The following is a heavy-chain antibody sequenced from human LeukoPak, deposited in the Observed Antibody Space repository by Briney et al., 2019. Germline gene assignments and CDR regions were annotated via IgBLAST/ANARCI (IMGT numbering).Heavy chain of an antibody. Sequence: GGSLRLSCAASGFTFSSYGMHWVRQAPGKGLEWVAYIRYHGSNINYADSVKGRFTISRDNSKDTLFLQMGSLRAEDTAVYYCAKVLTGYCGSTSCPFDSWGQGTLVTVSS. J-gene: IGHJ4*02. CDR2: IRYHGSNI. D-gene: IGHD2-2*01. CDR1: GFTFSSYG. CDR3: AKVLTGYCGSTSCPFDS. V-gene: IGHV3-30*02.